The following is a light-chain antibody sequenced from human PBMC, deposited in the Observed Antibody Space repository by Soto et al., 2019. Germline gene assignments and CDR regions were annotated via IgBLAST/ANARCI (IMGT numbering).Light chain of an antibody. V-gene: IGLV2-11*01. Sequence: QSALTQPRSVSGSPGQSVTISCTGTSSDVGGYNFVSWYQQYPGKAPKLIIYDVRKRPSGVPDRFSGSKSGNAASLTISGLQAEDEADYYCCSHEGTYTLWAFGGGTKVTVL. CDR1: SSDVGGYNF. CDR3: CSHEGTYTLWA. J-gene: IGLJ3*02. CDR2: DVR.